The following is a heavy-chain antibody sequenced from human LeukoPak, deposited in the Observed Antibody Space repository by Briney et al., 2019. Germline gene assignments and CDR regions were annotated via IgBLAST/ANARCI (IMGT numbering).Heavy chain of an antibody. CDR3: AREQILWFGDRNLYYFDY. CDR1: GYIFTNYG. J-gene: IGHJ4*02. CDR2: ISAYNGNT. V-gene: IGHV1-18*01. D-gene: IGHD3-10*01. Sequence: ASVKVSCKASGYIFTNYGISWVRQAPGQGLEWMGWISAYNGNTNYAQKLQGRVTMTTDTSTSIAYMELRSLRSDDTAVYYCAREQILWFGDRNLYYFDYWGQGTLVTVSS.